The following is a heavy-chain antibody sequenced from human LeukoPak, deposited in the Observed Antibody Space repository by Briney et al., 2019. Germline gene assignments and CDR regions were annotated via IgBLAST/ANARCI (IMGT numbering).Heavy chain of an antibody. V-gene: IGHV4-4*07. D-gene: IGHD1-26*01. CDR3: ARDIRQWDLSFEC. CDR1: GASISSYY. J-gene: IGHJ4*02. Sequence: SEALSLTCTVSGASISSYYWSWIRQPAGKGLEWIGRIYTSGSTIYNPSLKSRVTMSVGTSKNQVSLKLNSVTAANTAVYYCARDIRQWDLSFECWGQGTLVTVSS. CDR2: IYTSGST.